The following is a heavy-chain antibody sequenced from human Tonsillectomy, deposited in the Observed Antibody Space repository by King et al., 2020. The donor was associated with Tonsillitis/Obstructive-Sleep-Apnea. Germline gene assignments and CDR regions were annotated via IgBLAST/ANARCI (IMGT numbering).Heavy chain of an antibody. D-gene: IGHD3-10*01. J-gene: IGHJ5*02. Sequence: VQLVESGAEVKKPGASVKVSCTASGYTFAAYYIHWVRQAPGQGLEWMGWINPNSDGTKYAQKFQGRVTMASDTSISTAYMELSRLRSDDTAVYYCAREGNTWFDPWGQGTLVTVSS. CDR2: INPNSDGT. CDR1: GYTFAAYY. V-gene: IGHV1-2*02. CDR3: AREGNTWFDP.